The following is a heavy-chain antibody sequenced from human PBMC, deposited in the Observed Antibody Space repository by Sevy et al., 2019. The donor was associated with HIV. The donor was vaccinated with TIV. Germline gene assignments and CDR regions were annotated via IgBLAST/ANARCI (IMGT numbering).Heavy chain of an antibody. CDR3: ARRRPSGYYEY. CDR1: GGSFSGYY. Sequence: SETLSLTCAVYGGSFSGYYWSWIRQPPGKGLEWIGEINHSGSTNYNPSLKSRVTISVDTSRNQFSLKLSSVTAAEMDVYYCARRRPSGYYEYWGQGTLVTVSS. V-gene: IGHV4-34*01. CDR2: INHSGST. J-gene: IGHJ4*02. D-gene: IGHD3-3*01.